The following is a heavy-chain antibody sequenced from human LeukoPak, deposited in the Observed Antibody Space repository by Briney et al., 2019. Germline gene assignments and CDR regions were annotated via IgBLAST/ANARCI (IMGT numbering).Heavy chain of an antibody. D-gene: IGHD3-10*01. J-gene: IGHJ3*02. Sequence: MSSETLSLTCSVSGGSISGYYWSWIRQPPGKGLEWIGYIDYSGSTNYNPSLKSRIIISVDTSKSQFSLKLTSVTAADTAVYYCARDSRRELVHGFDIWGQGTMVTVSA. CDR1: GGSISGYY. CDR3: ARDSRRELVHGFDI. CDR2: IDYSGST. V-gene: IGHV4-59*01.